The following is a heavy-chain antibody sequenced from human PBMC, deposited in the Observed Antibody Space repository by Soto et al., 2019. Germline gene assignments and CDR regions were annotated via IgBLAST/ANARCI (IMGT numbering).Heavy chain of an antibody. CDR2: IYYSGST. CDR1: GGSISSGDYY. D-gene: IGHD3-16*02. Sequence: PSETLSLTCTVSGGSISSGDYYWSWIRQPPGKGLEWIGYIYYSGSTYYNPSLKSRVTISVDTSKNQFSLKLSSVTAADTAVYYCARNPRGSYRPWAFDYWGQGTLVTVSS. V-gene: IGHV4-30-4*01. CDR3: ARNPRGSYRPWAFDY. J-gene: IGHJ4*02.